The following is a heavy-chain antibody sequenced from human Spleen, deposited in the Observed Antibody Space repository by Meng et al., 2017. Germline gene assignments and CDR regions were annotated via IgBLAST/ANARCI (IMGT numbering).Heavy chain of an antibody. CDR3: VRDRPAASGTYFFDY. CDR1: GFTFSNAW. V-gene: IGHV3-23*01. Sequence: GGSLRLSCAASGFTFSNAWMTWVRQAPGKGLEWVSAISGSGGSTYYADSVKGRFTISRDNSKNTLYLQMNSLRAEDTAVYFCVRDRPAASGTYFFDYWGPGKLVTVSS. CDR2: ISGSGGST. D-gene: IGHD6-13*01. J-gene: IGHJ4*02.